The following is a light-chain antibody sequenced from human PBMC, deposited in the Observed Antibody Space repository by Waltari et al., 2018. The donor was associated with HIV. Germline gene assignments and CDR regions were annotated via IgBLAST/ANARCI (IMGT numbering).Light chain of an antibody. Sequence: QSALTQPASVSGSRGQPITISCTGISSDVGSHNLVSWYQKHPGKAPKVMIFEGSKRPSGVSNRFSGSKSGNTASLTISGLQAEDEADYYCCSYAGSSSLVVFGGGTKLTVL. CDR1: SSDVGSHNL. CDR2: EGS. J-gene: IGLJ2*01. CDR3: CSYAGSSSLVV. V-gene: IGLV2-23*01.